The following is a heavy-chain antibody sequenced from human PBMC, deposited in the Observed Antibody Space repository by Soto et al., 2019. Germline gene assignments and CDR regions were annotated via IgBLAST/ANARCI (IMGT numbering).Heavy chain of an antibody. CDR2: IYYSGST. CDR1: GGSISSSSYY. V-gene: IGHV4-39*01. D-gene: IGHD6-6*01. J-gene: IGHJ6*02. Sequence: SETLSLTCTVSGGSISSSSYYWGWIRQPPGKGLEWIGSIYYSGSTYYNPSLKSRVTISVDTSKNQFSLKLSSVTAADTAVYYCARLSIAASYGMDVWGQGTTVTVSS. CDR3: ARLSIAASYGMDV.